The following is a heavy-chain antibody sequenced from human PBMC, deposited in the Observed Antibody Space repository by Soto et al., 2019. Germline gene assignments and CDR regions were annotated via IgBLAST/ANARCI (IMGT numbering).Heavy chain of an antibody. CDR1: GYTFSNYG. CDR2: ITAYNGHT. Sequence: QVYLVQSGGEVIRPGASVQVSCRASGYTFSNYGISWVRQAPGHGLEWMGWITAYNGHTNYAQKFQGRLNMTTDTSASTVYMELRSLRSDDVDVYYWARVEATTSSDGSDAGDFDYWGQGHRVTVSS. CDR3: ARVEATTSSDGSDAGDFDY. J-gene: IGHJ4*02. D-gene: IGHD3-16*01. V-gene: IGHV1-18*03.